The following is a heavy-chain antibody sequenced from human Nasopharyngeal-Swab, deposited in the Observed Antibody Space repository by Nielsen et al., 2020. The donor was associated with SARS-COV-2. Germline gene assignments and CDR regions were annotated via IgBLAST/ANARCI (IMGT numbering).Heavy chain of an antibody. J-gene: IGHJ6*02. CDR1: GGTFSSYA. Sequence: SVKVSCKASGGTFSSYAISWVRQAPGQGLEWMGGIIPIFGTANYAQKFQGRVTITADESTSTAYMELSSLRSEDTAVYYCAVLVVVAATRTLLGYYGMDVWGQGTTVTVFS. CDR2: IIPIFGTA. CDR3: AVLVVVAATRTLLGYYGMDV. V-gene: IGHV1-69*13. D-gene: IGHD2-15*01.